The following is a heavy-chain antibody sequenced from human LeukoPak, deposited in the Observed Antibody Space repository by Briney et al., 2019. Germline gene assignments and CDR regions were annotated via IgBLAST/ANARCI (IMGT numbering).Heavy chain of an antibody. J-gene: IGHJ5*02. CDR3: AKGFVVVVSATQSSWFDP. CDR2: ISGSGGNT. V-gene: IGHV3-23*01. D-gene: IGHD2-15*01. CDR1: GFTFSSYG. Sequence: GGSLRLSCAASGFTFSSYGMSWVRQAPGKGLEWVSAISGSGGNTYYADSVKGRFTISRDNSKNTLYLQTNSLRAEDTAVYYCAKGFVVVVSATQSSWFDPWGQGTLVTVSS.